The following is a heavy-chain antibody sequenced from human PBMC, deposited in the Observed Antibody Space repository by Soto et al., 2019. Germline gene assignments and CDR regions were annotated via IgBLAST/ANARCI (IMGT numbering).Heavy chain of an antibody. D-gene: IGHD4-4*01. CDR3: ARVDYSNYYYYYYMDV. Sequence: ASVKVSCKASGYTFTSYDINWVRQATGQGLEWMGWMNPNSGNTGYAQKFQGRVTMTRNTSISTAYMELSSLRSEDTAVYYCARVDYSNYYYYYYMDVWGKGTTVTVSS. CDR1: GYTFTSYD. V-gene: IGHV1-8*01. CDR2: MNPNSGNT. J-gene: IGHJ6*03.